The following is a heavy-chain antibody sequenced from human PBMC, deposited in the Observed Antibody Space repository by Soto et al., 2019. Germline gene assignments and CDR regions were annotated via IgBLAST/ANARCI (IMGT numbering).Heavy chain of an antibody. Sequence: QVQLVQSGAEVKKHGSSVKVSCKASGGTFSSYAISWVRQAPGQGLEWMGGIIPIFGTANYAQKFNGRVTITADESTSTAYMEMRSLRSEDRGVYYCAGGLRTYYDYVWGSSGYDYWGQGTLVTVSS. J-gene: IGHJ4*02. D-gene: IGHD3-16*01. CDR3: AGGLRTYYDYVWGSSGYDY. CDR2: IIPIFGTA. CDR1: GGTFSSYA. V-gene: IGHV1-69*01.